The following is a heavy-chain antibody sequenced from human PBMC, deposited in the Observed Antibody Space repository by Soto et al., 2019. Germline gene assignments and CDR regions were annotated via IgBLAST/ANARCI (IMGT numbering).Heavy chain of an antibody. Sequence: EVQLVESGGGLVKPGGSLRLSCAASGFTFSSDSMNWVRQAPGTGLEWVSSISSGCTCIYYADSVKGRFTIPRDNAKNALDLQMNSQSAEDTAVYYCARRHCSNGVCPFDYLGQGTLVTVSS. CDR2: ISSGCTCI. D-gene: IGHD2-8*01. CDR3: ARRHCSNGVCPFDY. V-gene: IGHV3-21*01. CDR1: GFTFSSDS. J-gene: IGHJ4*02.